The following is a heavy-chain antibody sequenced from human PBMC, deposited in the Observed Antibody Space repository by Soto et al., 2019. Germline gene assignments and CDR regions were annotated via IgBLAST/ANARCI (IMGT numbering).Heavy chain of an antibody. V-gene: IGHV3-48*03. J-gene: IGHJ2*01. CDR1: GFTSSRYE. D-gene: IGHD1-26*01. CDR3: ARGGSGSYFWFFGL. Sequence: GGSLRLSCADSGFTSSRYEMNWVRQAPGKGLEWVSYISSSSSTLYYADSVKGRFTISRDNTKNSLYLQMNSLRAEDTAVYYCARGGSGSYFWFFGLWGRGTLVTVSS. CDR2: ISSSSSTL.